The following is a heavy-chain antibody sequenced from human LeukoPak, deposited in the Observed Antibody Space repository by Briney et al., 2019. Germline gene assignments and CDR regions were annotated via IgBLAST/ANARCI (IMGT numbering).Heavy chain of an antibody. V-gene: IGHV4-39*07. D-gene: IGHD4-17*01. J-gene: IGHJ5*02. Sequence: SETLSLTCTVSGGSISSSSYYWGWIRQPPGKGLEWIGSIYYSGSTYYNPSLKSRVTISVDTSKNQFSLKLSSVTAADTAVYYCARRSMTTVTTGYWFDPWGQGTLVTVSS. CDR3: ARRSMTTVTTGYWFDP. CDR1: GGSISSSSYY. CDR2: IYYSGST.